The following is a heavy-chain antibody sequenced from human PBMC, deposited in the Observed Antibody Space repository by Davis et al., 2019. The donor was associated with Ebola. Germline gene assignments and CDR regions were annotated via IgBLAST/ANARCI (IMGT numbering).Heavy chain of an antibody. CDR2: IWYDGSNK. J-gene: IGHJ5*02. D-gene: IGHD6-13*01. CDR1: GFTFSSYG. Sequence: PGGSLRLSCAASGFTFSSYGMHWVRQAPGKGLEWVAVIWYDGSNKYYADSVKGRFTISRDNSKNSLYLQMNSLRAEDTAVYYCAREDRIAAAYNNWFDPWGQGTLVTVSS. CDR3: AREDRIAAAYNNWFDP. V-gene: IGHV3-33*01.